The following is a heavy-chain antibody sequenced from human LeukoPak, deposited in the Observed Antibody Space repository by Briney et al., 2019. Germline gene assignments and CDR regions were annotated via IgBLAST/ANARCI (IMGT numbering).Heavy chain of an antibody. CDR3: ARTGGYNSPFSF. D-gene: IGHD5-24*01. J-gene: IGHJ4*02. Sequence: SETLSLTCTVSGGSISFYYWNWVRQPPGKGLEWIGYVSYSGSTNYNPSLKSRVTISVDTSKNQFSLKLNSVTAADTAVYYCARTGGYNSPFSFWGQGALVTVSS. CDR1: GGSISFYY. CDR2: VSYSGST. V-gene: IGHV4-59*01.